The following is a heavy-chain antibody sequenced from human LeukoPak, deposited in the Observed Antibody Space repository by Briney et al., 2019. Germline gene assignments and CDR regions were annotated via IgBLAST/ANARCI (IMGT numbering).Heavy chain of an antibody. CDR3: ARDPYGGTGTFDY. CDR2: ISTSSSHI. J-gene: IGHJ4*02. CDR1: GFTFSTYS. V-gene: IGHV3-21*01. Sequence: GGSLRLSCAASGFTFSTYSMNWVRQAPGKGLEWVSSISTSSSHIYYADSVKGRFTISRDNAKNSLYLQMHSLRAEDTAVYYCARDPYGGTGTFDYWGQGTLVTVSS. D-gene: IGHD4-23*01.